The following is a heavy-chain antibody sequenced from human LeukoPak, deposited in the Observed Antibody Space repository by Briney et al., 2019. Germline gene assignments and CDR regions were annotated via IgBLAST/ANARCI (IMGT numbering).Heavy chain of an antibody. CDR2: ISYDGSHK. D-gene: IGHD3-22*01. J-gene: IGHJ3*02. CDR3: AFHAGYYYDSSGYPPGAFDI. Sequence: QPGRSLRLSCAASGFTFSSYGMHWVRQAPGKGLEWVAVISYDGSHKYYADSVKGRFTISRDNSKNTLYLQMNSLRAEDTAVYYCAFHAGYYYDSSGYPPGAFDIWGQGTMVTVSS. V-gene: IGHV3-30*03. CDR1: GFTFSSYG.